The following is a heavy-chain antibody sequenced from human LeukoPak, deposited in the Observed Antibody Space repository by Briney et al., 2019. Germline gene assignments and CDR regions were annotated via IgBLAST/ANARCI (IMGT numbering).Heavy chain of an antibody. CDR2: IYHTGST. J-gene: IGHJ4*02. CDR3: ARAGYSGYDFNFDY. V-gene: IGHV4-31*03. CDR1: GGSITSDGYY. D-gene: IGHD5-12*01. Sequence: SETLSLTCTVSGGSITSDGYYWSWIRQHPGKGLEWIGYIYHTGSTYYNPSLKSRISTSLDTSKNQFSLKLSSVTAADTAVYYCARAGYSGYDFNFDYWGQGTLVTVSS.